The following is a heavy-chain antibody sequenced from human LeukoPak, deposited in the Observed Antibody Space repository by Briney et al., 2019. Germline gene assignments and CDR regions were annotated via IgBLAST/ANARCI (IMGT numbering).Heavy chain of an antibody. J-gene: IGHJ4*02. CDR2: ISAYNDNA. D-gene: IGHD2-2*01. Sequence: ASVKVSCMASGYTFTGYGISWVRQAPGQGLEWMGWISAYNDNANYAQKLQGRVTMTTDTSTSTAYMELRSLRSDDTAVYYCARVPPSSIVVVPAAQEYYFDYWGQGTLVTVSP. CDR1: GYTFTGYG. CDR3: ARVPPSSIVVVPAAQEYYFDY. V-gene: IGHV1-18*01.